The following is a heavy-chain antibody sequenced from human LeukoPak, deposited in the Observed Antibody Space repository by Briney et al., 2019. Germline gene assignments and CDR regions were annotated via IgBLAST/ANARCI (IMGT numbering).Heavy chain of an antibody. CDR1: GGSISSYY. V-gene: IGHV4-59*01. J-gene: IGHJ6*03. D-gene: IGHD5-18*01. CDR3: ARDIWADTTMVRDYDYYMDV. CDR2: IYYTGST. Sequence: PSETLSLTCTVSGGSISSYYWSWIRQPPGKGLEWIGYIYYTGSTNYNPSLKSRVTISVDTSKNQFSLKLSSVTAADTAVYYCARDIWADTTMVRDYDYYMDVWGKGTTVTVSS.